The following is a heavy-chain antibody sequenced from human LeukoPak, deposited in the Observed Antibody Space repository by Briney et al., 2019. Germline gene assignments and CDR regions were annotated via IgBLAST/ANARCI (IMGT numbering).Heavy chain of an antibody. CDR1: GGSISSYY. CDR2: FHDSRGP. D-gene: IGHD1-26*01. V-gene: IGHV4-59*01. CDR3: ARGDPTGRPGIAFDY. Sequence: SETLSLTCTVSGGSISSYYWSWIRQPPGKGLEWIGDFHDSRGPNYNPSLRSRASISIDTSKSQFSLELGSVTAADTAVYYCARGDPTGRPGIAFDYWAQGTLVTVSS. J-gene: IGHJ4*02.